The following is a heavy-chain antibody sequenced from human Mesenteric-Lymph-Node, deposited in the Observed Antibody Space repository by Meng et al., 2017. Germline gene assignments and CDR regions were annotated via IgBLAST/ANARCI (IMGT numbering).Heavy chain of an antibody. CDR2: ISGSGGST. CDR3: ARDVGVISYTLDY. CDR1: GFTFSSYA. Sequence: GGSLRLSCAASGFTFSSYAMSWVRQAPGKGLEWVSAISGSGGSTYYADSVKGRFTISRDNSKNTLYLQMNSLRAEDTAVYYCARDVGVISYTLDYWGLGTLVTVSS. J-gene: IGHJ4*02. V-gene: IGHV3-23*01. D-gene: IGHD3-10*01.